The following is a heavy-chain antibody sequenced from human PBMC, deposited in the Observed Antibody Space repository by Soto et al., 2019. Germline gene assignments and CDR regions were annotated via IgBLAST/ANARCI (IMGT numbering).Heavy chain of an antibody. V-gene: IGHV3-48*01. J-gene: IGHJ4*02. CDR1: GFTYSSYS. Sequence: VQLVESGGGLVQPGGSLRLSCAASGFTYSSYSMNWVRQAPGKGLEWVSYISSSSSTIYYADAVKGRFTISRDNAKNSLYLQMSSLRAEDTAVYYCARADYYGSPGDFDYWGQGTLVTASS. D-gene: IGHD3-10*01. CDR3: ARADYYGSPGDFDY. CDR2: ISSSSSTI.